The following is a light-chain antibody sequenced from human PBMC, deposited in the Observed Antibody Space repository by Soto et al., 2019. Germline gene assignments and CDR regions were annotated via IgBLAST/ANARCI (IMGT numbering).Light chain of an antibody. V-gene: IGLV2-23*01. Sequence: QSALTQPASVSGSPGQSITISCTGSSSDVGSSSLVSWYQQHPGKAPRLMIYEGSKPPSGVSSRFSASKSSNTASLTIAGLQAEDEAHYYCCSYAGGSTVVFGGGTKVTVL. J-gene: IGLJ2*01. CDR3: CSYAGGSTVV. CDR2: EGS. CDR1: SSDVGSSSL.